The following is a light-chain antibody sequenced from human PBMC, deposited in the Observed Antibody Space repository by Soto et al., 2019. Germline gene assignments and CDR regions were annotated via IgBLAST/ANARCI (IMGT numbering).Light chain of an antibody. CDR1: TGAVTTGHY. Sequence: QAVVTQEPSLTVSPGGTVTLTCGSNTGAVTTGHYPYWFQQKPGQAPRTLIYDTNNKHSWTPARFSGSLLGGKAALTLSGAHHEDEADYYCLLSYRGVGVFGGGTKLTVL. CDR3: LLSYRGVGV. CDR2: DTN. J-gene: IGLJ2*01. V-gene: IGLV7-46*01.